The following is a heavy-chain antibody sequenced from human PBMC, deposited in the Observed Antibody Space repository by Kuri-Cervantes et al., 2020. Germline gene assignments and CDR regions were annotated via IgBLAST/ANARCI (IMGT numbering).Heavy chain of an antibody. V-gene: IGHV3-9*01. CDR3: ARGPPWWRHDLYADY. CDR2: ISWNGGGV. Sequence: GGSLRLSCAASGFSFEDYAMHWVRQVPGKGLEWVSGISWNGGGVGYAVSVRGRFTISRDNAKNSLYLQMNSLRAEDTAVYYCARGPPWWRHDLYADYWGQGTLVTVSS. D-gene: IGHD2/OR15-2a*01. CDR1: GFSFEDYA. J-gene: IGHJ4*02.